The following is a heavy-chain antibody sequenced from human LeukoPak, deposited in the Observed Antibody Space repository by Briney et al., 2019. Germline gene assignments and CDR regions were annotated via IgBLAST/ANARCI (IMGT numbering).Heavy chain of an antibody. CDR1: GFTFSSYA. V-gene: IGHV3-23*01. CDR3: AKDQSYGSGSYHDY. D-gene: IGHD3-10*01. Sequence: PGGSLRLSCAASGFTFSSYAMSWVRQAPGKGLEWVSAISGSGGSTYYADSVKGRFTISRDNSKNTLYLQMNSLRAEDTAVYYCAKDQSYGSGSYHDYWGQGTLVTVSS. CDR2: ISGSGGST. J-gene: IGHJ4*02.